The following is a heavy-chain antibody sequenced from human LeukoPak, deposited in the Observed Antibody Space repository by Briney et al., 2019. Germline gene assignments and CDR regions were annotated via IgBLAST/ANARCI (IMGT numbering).Heavy chain of an antibody. Sequence: SQTLSLTCTVSGGSISSGSYYWRWIRQPAGKGLEWIGRIYTSGSTNYNPSLKSRVTISVDTSKNQFSLKLSSVTAADTAVYYCARLHGYNFYYWGQGTLVTVSS. V-gene: IGHV4-61*02. CDR1: GGSISSGSYY. CDR2: IYTSGST. J-gene: IGHJ4*02. CDR3: ARLHGYNFYY. D-gene: IGHD5-24*01.